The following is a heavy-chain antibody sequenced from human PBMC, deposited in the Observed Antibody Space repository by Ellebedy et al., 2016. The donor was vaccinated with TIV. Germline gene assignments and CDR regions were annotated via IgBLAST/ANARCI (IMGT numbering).Heavy chain of an antibody. Sequence: MPSETLSLTCAVSGGSFSSSNWWRWVRQPPGKGLEWIGDIYHSGRTNYNPSLKSRLTISVDKSKNQFSLKLTSVTAADTAIYYCTRNGGSSGYYFDYWGQGILVTVSS. CDR1: GGSFSSSNW. CDR3: TRNGGSSGYYFDY. D-gene: IGHD3-22*01. V-gene: IGHV4-4*02. CDR2: IYHSGRT. J-gene: IGHJ4*02.